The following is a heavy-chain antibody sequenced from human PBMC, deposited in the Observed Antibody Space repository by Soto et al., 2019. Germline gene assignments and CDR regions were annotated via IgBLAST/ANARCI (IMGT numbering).Heavy chain of an antibody. Sequence: PGGSLRLSCAASGFTFSSYAMSWVRQAPGKGLEWVSAISGSGGSTYYADSVKGRFTISRDNSKNTLYLQMNSLRAEDTAVYYCAKDLDLDWNGPLDYWGQGTLVTVSS. CDR2: ISGSGGST. V-gene: IGHV3-23*01. CDR1: GFTFSSYA. D-gene: IGHD1-1*01. CDR3: AKDLDLDWNGPLDY. J-gene: IGHJ4*02.